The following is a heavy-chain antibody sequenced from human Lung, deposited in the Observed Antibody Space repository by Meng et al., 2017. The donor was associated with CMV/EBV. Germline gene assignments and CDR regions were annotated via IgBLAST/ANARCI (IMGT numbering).Heavy chain of an antibody. J-gene: IGHJ4*02. D-gene: IGHD4-11*01. CDR2: IKQDGNGK. CDR1: GFTFTNYW. V-gene: IGHV3-7*01. CDR3: ARHVRYRCDD. Sequence: ESXKISCAASGFTFTNYWMTWVRQAPGKGLEWVANIKQDGNGKLYVDSVRGRFTISRDNAENLVFLQMNSLRPDDTAVYYCARHVRYRCDDWGQGDLVTGAS.